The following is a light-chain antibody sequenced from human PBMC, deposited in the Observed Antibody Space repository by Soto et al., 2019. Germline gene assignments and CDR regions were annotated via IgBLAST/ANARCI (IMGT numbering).Light chain of an antibody. Sequence: QSALTQPDSVSGSPGQSITISCTGTISDVGSYNLVSWYQQHPGKAPTLMIYEVSKRPSGVSNRVSGSKSGNTASLTISGLQAEDEADYYCCSYAGSSPVVFGGGTKLAVL. V-gene: IGLV2-23*02. J-gene: IGLJ2*01. CDR1: ISDVGSYNL. CDR3: CSYAGSSPVV. CDR2: EVS.